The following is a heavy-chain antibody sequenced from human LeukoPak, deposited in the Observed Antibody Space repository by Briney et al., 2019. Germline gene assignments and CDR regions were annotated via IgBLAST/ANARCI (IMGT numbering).Heavy chain of an antibody. Sequence: PGGSLRLSCAASGFTFSSYAMHWVRQAPGKGLEWVAVISYDGSNKYYADSVKGRFTISRDNSKNTLYLQMNSLRAEDTAVYYCARVRTYYDFWSGYGDYWGQGTLVTVSS. D-gene: IGHD3-3*01. V-gene: IGHV3-30-3*01. J-gene: IGHJ4*02. CDR1: GFTFSSYA. CDR2: ISYDGSNK. CDR3: ARVRTYYDFWSGYGDY.